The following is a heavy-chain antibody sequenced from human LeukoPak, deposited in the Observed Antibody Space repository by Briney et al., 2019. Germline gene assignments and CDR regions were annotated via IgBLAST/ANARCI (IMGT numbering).Heavy chain of an antibody. CDR1: GGSFSSHY. D-gene: IGHD1-26*01. CDR3: ARGSPSAASFFSY. Sequence: SETLSLTCTVSGGSFSSHYWTWIRQSAGKGLEWLGRICTSGTTHFNPSFESRLSMSLDTSKAQFSLKLTSVTAADTAVYFCARGSPSAASFFSYWGQGTLVTVSS. V-gene: IGHV4-4*07. CDR2: ICTSGTT. J-gene: IGHJ4*02.